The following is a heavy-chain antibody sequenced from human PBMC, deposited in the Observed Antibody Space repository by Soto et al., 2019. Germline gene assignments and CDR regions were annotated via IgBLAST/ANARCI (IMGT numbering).Heavy chain of an antibody. D-gene: IGHD2-15*01. Sequence: PGVSLRLSCAASGFTFSSYSMNWVRQAPGKGLEWVSYISSSSSTIYYADSVKGRFTISRDNAKNSLYLQMNSLRAEDTAVYYCARWSRVVVVAATGNAFDIWGQGTMVTVSS. J-gene: IGHJ3*02. V-gene: IGHV3-48*01. CDR3: ARWSRVVVVAATGNAFDI. CDR1: GFTFSSYS. CDR2: ISSSSSTI.